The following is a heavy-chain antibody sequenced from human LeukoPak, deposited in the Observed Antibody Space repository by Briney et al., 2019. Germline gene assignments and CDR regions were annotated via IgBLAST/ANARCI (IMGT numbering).Heavy chain of an antibody. D-gene: IGHD1-26*01. V-gene: IGHV3-30*03. CDR3: ARGKWVY. J-gene: IGHJ4*02. CDR2: ISFDGSYK. Sequence: PGGSLRLSCAASGFTFSSYGMHWVRKAPGKGLEWVAFISFDGSYKYYVDSVKGRFTISRDNAKNSLYPQMNSLRAEDTAVYYCARGKWVYWGQGTLVTVSS. CDR1: GFTFSSYG.